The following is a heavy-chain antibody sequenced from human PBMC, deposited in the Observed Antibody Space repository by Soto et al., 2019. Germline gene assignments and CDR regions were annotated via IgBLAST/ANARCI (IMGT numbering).Heavy chain of an antibody. J-gene: IGHJ4*02. V-gene: IGHV4-59*01. CDR3: AKAPVGATHLDY. Sequence: PSETLSLSYTVSGGSISSFYWSWIRQPPGKGLEWIGYIYYTGSTNYNRSLKSRVTISIDMSKNQFSLRLNSVTAADTAVYYCAKAPVGATHLDYGGQGAWVTVP. CDR2: IYYTGST. CDR1: GGSISSFY. D-gene: IGHD1-26*01.